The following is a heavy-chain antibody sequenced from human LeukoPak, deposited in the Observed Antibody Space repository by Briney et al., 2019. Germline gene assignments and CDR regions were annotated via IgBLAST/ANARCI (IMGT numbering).Heavy chain of an antibody. J-gene: IGHJ3*02. D-gene: IGHD1-26*01. CDR3: ARSGRGGAFDI. Sequence: GGSLRLSCAASGFTFSSYWMHWVRQGPGKGLVWVSRIYSDGSRTTYADSVKGRFTISGDNAKNTLYLQMNRLRAEDTGVYFCARSGRGGAFDIWGQGTMVTVSS. V-gene: IGHV3-74*01. CDR1: GFTFSSYW. CDR2: IYSDGSRT.